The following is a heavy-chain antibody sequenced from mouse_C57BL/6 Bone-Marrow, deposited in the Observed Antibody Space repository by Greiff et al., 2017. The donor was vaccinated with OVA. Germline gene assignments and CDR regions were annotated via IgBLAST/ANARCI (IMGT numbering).Heavy chain of an antibody. Sequence: VQLQQSGPGLVQPSQCLSITCTVSGFSLTSYGVHWVRQPPGKGLEWLGVIWSGESTDYNAAFISRLSISKDNSKSQVFFRMNSLQADDTAIYYCAKSPFDYWGQGTTLTVSS. CDR3: AKSPFDY. J-gene: IGHJ2*01. CDR2: IWSGEST. CDR1: GFSLTSYG. V-gene: IGHV2-4*01.